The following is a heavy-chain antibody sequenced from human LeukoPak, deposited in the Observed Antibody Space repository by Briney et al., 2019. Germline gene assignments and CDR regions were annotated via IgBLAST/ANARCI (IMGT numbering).Heavy chain of an antibody. CDR2: ITGSGGNT. D-gene: IGHD3-9*01. CDR1: GFTFSYYA. Sequence: GASLRLSCAASGFTFSYYAMSWVRQAPGKGLEWVSAITGSGGNTYYADSVKGRFTISRDNSKNTLYLQMNSLRAEDTAVYYCAKWGDYDVLTGYYVSDYWGQGTLVTVSS. J-gene: IGHJ4*02. CDR3: AKWGDYDVLTGYYVSDY. V-gene: IGHV3-23*01.